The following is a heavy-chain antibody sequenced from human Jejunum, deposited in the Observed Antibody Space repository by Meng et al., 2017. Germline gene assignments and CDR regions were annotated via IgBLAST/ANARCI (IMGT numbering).Heavy chain of an antibody. CDR3: ARVQGDFYDNDAYYSYFAY. D-gene: IGHD3-22*01. CDR1: GGSISNG. J-gene: IGHJ4*02. Sequence: QGRRQDAGPGLVTPSGTLSLTCTVSGGSISNGWSWVRQPPGKGLEWIGDIYHSGTTNYNPSLQSRVTISVDKSENQFSLKLRSVTAADTAVYYCARVQGDFYDNDAYYSYFAYWGPGALVTVSS. V-gene: IGHV4-4*02. CDR2: IYHSGTT.